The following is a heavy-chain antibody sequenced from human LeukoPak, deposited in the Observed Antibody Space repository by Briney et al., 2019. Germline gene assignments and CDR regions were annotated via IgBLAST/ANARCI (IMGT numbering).Heavy chain of an antibody. V-gene: IGHV5-51*01. D-gene: IGHD6-13*01. Sequence: GESLKISCKGSGNNFTNYWIGWVRQMPGKGLEWMGIIYPGDSDTRYGPSFQGQVTMSVDKSINTAYLQWSSLKASDTAMYYCARLGDSWYDFFASWGQGTLVTVSS. CDR2: IYPGDSDT. CDR3: ARLGDSWYDFFAS. J-gene: IGHJ4*02. CDR1: GNNFTNYW.